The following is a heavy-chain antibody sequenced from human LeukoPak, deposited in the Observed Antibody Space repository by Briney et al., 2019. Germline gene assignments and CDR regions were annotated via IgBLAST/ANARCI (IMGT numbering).Heavy chain of an antibody. Sequence: AGGSLRLSCAASGFTFSSYSMNWVRQAPGKGLEWVSYISSSSSTIYYADSVKGRFTISRDNAKNSLYLQMNSLRAEDTAVYYCARDPVDYYDSSGYYLDYWGQGTLVTVSS. CDR1: GFTFSSYS. CDR2: ISSSSSTI. J-gene: IGHJ4*02. CDR3: ARDPVDYYDSSGYYLDY. D-gene: IGHD3-22*01. V-gene: IGHV3-48*01.